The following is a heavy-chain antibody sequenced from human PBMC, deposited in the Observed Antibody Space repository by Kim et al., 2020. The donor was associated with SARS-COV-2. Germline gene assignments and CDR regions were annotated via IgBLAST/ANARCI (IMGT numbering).Heavy chain of an antibody. CDR1: GFTVSNNY. CDR2: IYSGGYR. CDR3: SRDCGGSCYSGSRCLFDF. Sequence: GGSLRLSCAASGFTVSNNYMSWVRQAPGKGLEWVSVIYSGGYRYYADSVKGRFSISIDTYNNTLYLQMKSLSAENTAVYYCSRDCGGSCYSGSRCLFDFRGQGTLVTVSS. D-gene: IGHD2-15*01. J-gene: IGHJ4*02. V-gene: IGHV3-66*01.